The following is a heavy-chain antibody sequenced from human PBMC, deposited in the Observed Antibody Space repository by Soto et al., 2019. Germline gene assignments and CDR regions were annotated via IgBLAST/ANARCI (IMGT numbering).Heavy chain of an antibody. CDR3: ARGVWGSYRYSPYYFDY. D-gene: IGHD3-16*02. V-gene: IGHV3-30-3*01. CDR2: ISYDGSNK. J-gene: IGHJ4*02. Sequence: QVQLVESGGGVVQPGRSLRLSCAASGFTFSSYAMHWVRQAPGKGLEWVAVISYDGSNKYYADSVKGRFTISRDNSKNTLYLQMNSLRAEDTAVCYCARGVWGSYRYSPYYFDYWGQGTLVTVSS. CDR1: GFTFSSYA.